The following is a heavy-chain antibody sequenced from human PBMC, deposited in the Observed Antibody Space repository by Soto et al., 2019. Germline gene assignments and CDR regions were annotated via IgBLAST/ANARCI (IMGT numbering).Heavy chain of an antibody. CDR3: ARIEDMVRGVPTRYWYFDL. D-gene: IGHD3-10*01. CDR2: ISSSSSTI. V-gene: IGHV3-48*02. Sequence: PGGSLRLSCAASGFTFSSYSMNWVRQAPGKGLEWVSYISSSSSTIYYADSVKGRFTISRDNAKNSLYLQMNSLRDEDTAVYYCARIEDMVRGVPTRYWYFDLWGRGTLVTVSS. CDR1: GFTFSSYS. J-gene: IGHJ2*01.